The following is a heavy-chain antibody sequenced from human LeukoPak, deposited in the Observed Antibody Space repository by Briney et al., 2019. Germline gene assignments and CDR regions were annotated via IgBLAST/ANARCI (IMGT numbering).Heavy chain of an antibody. CDR3: ARPTFLFYFDY. CDR2: INQDGSEK. V-gene: IGHV3-7*01. J-gene: IGHJ4*02. Sequence: GGSLRLSCAASGFTFSTYWMSWVRQAPGKGLEWVANINQDGSEKYYVDSVKGRFTISRDNAKNSLYLQMNSLRAEDTAVYYCARPTFLFYFDYWGQGTLVTVS. CDR1: GFTFSTYW.